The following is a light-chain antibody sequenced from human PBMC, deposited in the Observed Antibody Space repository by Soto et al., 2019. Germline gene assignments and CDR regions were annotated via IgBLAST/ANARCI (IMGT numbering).Light chain of an antibody. V-gene: IGKV1-33*01. CDR2: DAS. J-gene: IGKJ5*01. CDR1: QDISNY. Sequence: DIQMTQSPSSLSASVGDRVTITCRASQDISNYLNWYQQRPGKAPKLLIYDASNLERGVPSRFSGTRSGTHFTFAITRLQPEDVAVYYCKQSDSLPITFGQGTRLEI. CDR3: KQSDSLPIT.